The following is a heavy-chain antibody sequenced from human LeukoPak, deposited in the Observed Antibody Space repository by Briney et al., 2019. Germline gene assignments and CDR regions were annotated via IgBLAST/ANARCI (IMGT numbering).Heavy chain of an antibody. CDR1: GGTFSSYA. CDR2: IIPIFGTA. D-gene: IGHD1-26*01. J-gene: IGHJ6*03. Sequence: SVKVSCKASGGTFSSYAISWVRQAPGQGLEWMGGIIPIFGTANYAQKFQGRVTITADKSTSTAYMELSSLRSEDTAVYYCARSRIVGATEDYYYYYYMDVWGKGTTVTVSS. V-gene: IGHV1-69*06. CDR3: ARSRIVGATEDYYYYYYMDV.